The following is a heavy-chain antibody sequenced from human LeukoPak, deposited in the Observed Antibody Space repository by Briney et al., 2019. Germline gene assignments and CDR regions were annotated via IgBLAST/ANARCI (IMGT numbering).Heavy chain of an antibody. V-gene: IGHV4-39*07. J-gene: IGHJ5*02. Sequence: SETLSLTCTVSGGSISSSSYYWSWIRQPPGKGLEWIGEINHSGSTNYNPSLKSRVTISVDTSKNQFSLKLSSVTAADTAVYYCAVYSSSRPSGLSLSAWFDPWGQGTLVTVSS. CDR3: AVYSSSRPSGLSLSAWFDP. D-gene: IGHD6-13*01. CDR2: INHSGST. CDR1: GGSISSSSYY.